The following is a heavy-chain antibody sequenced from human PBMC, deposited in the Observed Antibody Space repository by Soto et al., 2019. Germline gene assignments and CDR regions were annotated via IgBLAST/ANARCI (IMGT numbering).Heavy chain of an antibody. J-gene: IGHJ4*02. Sequence: SETLSLTCTVSGGSISSSSYYWGWIRQPPGKGLEWIGSIYYSGSTYYNPSLKSRVTISVDTSKNQFSLKLSSVTAADTAVYYCARRHRWDYFDYWGQGTLVTVSS. D-gene: IGHD3-16*01. CDR1: GGSISSSSYY. CDR2: IYYSGST. V-gene: IGHV4-39*01. CDR3: ARRHRWDYFDY.